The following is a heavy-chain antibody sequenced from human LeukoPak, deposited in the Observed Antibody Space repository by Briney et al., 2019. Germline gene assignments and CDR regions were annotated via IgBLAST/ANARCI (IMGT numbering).Heavy chain of an antibody. V-gene: IGHV4-59*01. CDR1: GGSISSYY. J-gene: IGHJ4*02. CDR3: ATSRYYDSSVPPFDY. D-gene: IGHD3-22*01. Sequence: PPETLSLTCTVSGGSISSYYWSWIRQPPGKGLEWIGYIYYSGSTNYNPSLKSRVTISVDTSKNQFSLKLSSVTAADTAVYYCATSRYYDSSVPPFDYWGQGTLVTVSS. CDR2: IYYSGST.